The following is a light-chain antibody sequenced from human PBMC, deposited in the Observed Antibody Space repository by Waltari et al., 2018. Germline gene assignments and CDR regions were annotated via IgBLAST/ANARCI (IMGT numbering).Light chain of an antibody. Sequence: QSALSQPASVSGSPGQSSTISCTGTSSDIGLYNYFSWYQHHPGKAPKLLLYEVNNRPSGVSKRFSGSKSGNTASLTISGLQAEDEADYYCSSYTGSTTYVFGTGTKVTVL. CDR2: EVN. CDR1: SSDIGLYNY. J-gene: IGLJ1*01. CDR3: SSYTGSTTYV. V-gene: IGLV2-14*01.